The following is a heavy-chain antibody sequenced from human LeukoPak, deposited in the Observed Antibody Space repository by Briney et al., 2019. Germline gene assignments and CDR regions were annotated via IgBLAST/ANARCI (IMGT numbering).Heavy chain of an antibody. CDR3: ARASAYSSSSGIGNH. J-gene: IGHJ5*02. CDR1: GFTLSSYA. D-gene: IGHD6-6*01. CDR2: ISYDGSNK. V-gene: IGHV3-30*11. Sequence: GGSLRLSCAASGFTLSSYAMHWVRQAPGKGLEWVAVISYDGSNKYYADSVKGRFTISRDNSKNTLYLQMNSLRAEDTAVYYCARASAYSSSSGIGNHWGQGTLVTVSS.